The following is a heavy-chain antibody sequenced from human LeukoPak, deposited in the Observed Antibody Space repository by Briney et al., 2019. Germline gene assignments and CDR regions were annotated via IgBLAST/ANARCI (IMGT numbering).Heavy chain of an antibody. CDR1: GYTFTSYG. Sequence: ASVKVSCKASGYTFTSYGVTWVRQAPGQGHEWMGWISAYNGNTNYAQKVQGRVTMTTDTSTSTAYMELRSLRSDDTAVYFCARERAVVMVPAARGAFGMWGQGTLVTVSS. J-gene: IGHJ3*02. V-gene: IGHV1-18*01. D-gene: IGHD2-2*01. CDR3: ARERAVVMVPAARGAFGM. CDR2: ISAYNGNT.